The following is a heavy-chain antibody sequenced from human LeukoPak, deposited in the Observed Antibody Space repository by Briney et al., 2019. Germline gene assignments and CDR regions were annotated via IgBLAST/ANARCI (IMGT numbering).Heavy chain of an antibody. CDR1: GYTFTSYD. D-gene: IGHD4-23*01. CDR2: MNPNSGNT. V-gene: IGHV1-8*03. J-gene: IGHJ4*02. CDR3: ASVGGDGGTFDY. Sequence: ASVKVSCKASGYTFTSYDINWVRQATGQGLEWMGWMNPNSGNTGYAQKFQGRVTITRSTSISTAYMELSSLRSEDTAVYYCASVGGDGGTFDYWGQGTLVTVSS.